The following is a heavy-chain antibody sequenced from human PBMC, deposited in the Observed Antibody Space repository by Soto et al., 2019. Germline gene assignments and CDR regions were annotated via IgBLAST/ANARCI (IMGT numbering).Heavy chain of an antibody. CDR1: GFNFSSYA. CDR3: AKRYSSGWYCFDY. CDR2: ISGSGGST. J-gene: IGHJ4*02. V-gene: IGHV3-23*01. Sequence: GGSLRLSCAASGFNFSSYAMSWVRQAPGKGLEWVSAISGSGGSTYYADSVKGRFTISRDNSKNTLYLQMNSLRAEDTAVYYCAKRYSSGWYCFDYWGQGTLVTVSS. D-gene: IGHD6-19*01.